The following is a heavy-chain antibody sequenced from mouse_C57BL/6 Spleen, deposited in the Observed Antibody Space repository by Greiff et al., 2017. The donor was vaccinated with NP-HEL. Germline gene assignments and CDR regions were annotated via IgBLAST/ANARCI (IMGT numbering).Heavy chain of an antibody. V-gene: IGHV5-4*03. CDR3: AREGDIYYDYSWFAY. J-gene: IGHJ3*01. D-gene: IGHD2-4*01. Sequence: EVKLEESGGGLVKPGGSLKLSCAASGFTFSSYAMSWVRQTPEKRLEWVATISDGGSYTYYPDNVKGRFTISRDNAKNNLYLQMSHLKSEDTAMYYCAREGDIYYDYSWFAYWGQGTLVTVSA. CDR1: GFTFSSYA. CDR2: ISDGGSYT.